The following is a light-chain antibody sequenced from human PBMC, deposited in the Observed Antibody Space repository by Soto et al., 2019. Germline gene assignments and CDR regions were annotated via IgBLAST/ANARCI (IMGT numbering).Light chain of an antibody. CDR3: SSFAGSTTLWV. CDR2: DVT. Sequence: QSALTQPASVSGSPGQSITISCTGTSSDVGSYSLVSWYQQRPGKAPKAMIYDVTKRPSGVSHRFSGSKSGNTASLTISGLQAEDEGNYSCSSFAGSTTLWVFGGGTQLTVL. V-gene: IGLV2-23*02. J-gene: IGLJ3*02. CDR1: SSDVGSYSL.